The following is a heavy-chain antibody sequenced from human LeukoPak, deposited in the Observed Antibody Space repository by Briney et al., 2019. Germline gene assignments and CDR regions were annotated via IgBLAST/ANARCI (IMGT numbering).Heavy chain of an antibody. V-gene: IGHV3-30-3*01. Sequence: GGSLRLSCAASGFTFSGYPIHWVRQAPGKGLEWVAVISYDGSNKYYADSVKGRFTISRDNSKNTLYLQMNSLRAEDTAVYYCVGDDAFDIWGQGTMVTVSS. CDR1: GFTFSGYP. CDR3: VGDDAFDI. J-gene: IGHJ3*02. CDR2: ISYDGSNK.